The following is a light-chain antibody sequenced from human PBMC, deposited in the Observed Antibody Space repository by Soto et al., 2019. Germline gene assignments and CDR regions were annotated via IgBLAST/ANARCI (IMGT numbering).Light chain of an antibody. CDR3: QSYDSSLSGSRV. Sequence: QSALTQPASVSGSPGQSITISCTGTSSDVGTYNLVSWYQQHPGTAPKLMIYEGSKRPSGVSDRFSGSKSGTSASLAITGLQAEDEADYYCQSYDSSLSGSRVFGTGTKLTVL. CDR1: SSDVGTYNL. CDR2: EGS. V-gene: IGLV2-14*02. J-gene: IGLJ1*01.